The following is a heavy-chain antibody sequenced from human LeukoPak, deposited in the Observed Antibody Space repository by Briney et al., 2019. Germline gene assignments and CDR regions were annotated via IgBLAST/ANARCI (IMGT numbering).Heavy chain of an antibody. CDR1: GFTFSSYG. Sequence: GGSLRLSCAASGFTFSSYGMHWVRQAPGKGPEWVSSISSSSSYIYYADSVKGRSTISRDNAKNSLYLQMNSLRAEDTAVYYCARDPSIVGATEAFDIWGQGTMVTVSS. J-gene: IGHJ3*02. D-gene: IGHD1-26*01. V-gene: IGHV3-21*01. CDR3: ARDPSIVGATEAFDI. CDR2: ISSSSSYI.